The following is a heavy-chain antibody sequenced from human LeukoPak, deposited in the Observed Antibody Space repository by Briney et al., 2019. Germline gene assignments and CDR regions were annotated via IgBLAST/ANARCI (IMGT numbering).Heavy chain of an antibody. CDR2: ISYDGSNK. CDR1: GFTFSSYA. Sequence: GGSLRLSCAASGFTFSSYAMHWVRQAPGKGLEWVAVISYDGSNKYYADSVKGRFTISRDNSKNTLYLQMNSLRAEDTAVYYCARDGDYSNYPYYYYYYYMDVWGKGTTVTVSS. J-gene: IGHJ6*03. CDR3: ARDGDYSNYPYYYYYYYMDV. D-gene: IGHD4-11*01. V-gene: IGHV3-30-3*01.